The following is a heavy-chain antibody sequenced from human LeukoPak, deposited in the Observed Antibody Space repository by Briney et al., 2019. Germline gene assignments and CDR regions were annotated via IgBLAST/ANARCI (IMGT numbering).Heavy chain of an antibody. J-gene: IGHJ4*02. CDR1: GFTFSSYA. CDR2: ISGSGGST. CDR3: AKGDSSGYYYRPGYYFDY. D-gene: IGHD3-22*01. V-gene: IGHV3-23*01. Sequence: GGSLGLSCAASGFTFSSYAMSWVRQAPGKGLEWVSAISGSGGSTYYADSVKGRLTISRDNSKNTLYPQMNSLRAEDTAVYYCAKGDSSGYYYRPGYYFDYWGQGTLVTVSS.